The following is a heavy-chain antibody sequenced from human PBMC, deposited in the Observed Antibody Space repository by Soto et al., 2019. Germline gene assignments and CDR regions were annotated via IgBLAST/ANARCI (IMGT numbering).Heavy chain of an antibody. CDR2: IYYSGST. CDR3: ARLGHYDSTGYHFDY. Sequence: SETLSLTCAVYGGSFSGYYWSWIRQPPGKGLEWIGNIYYSGSTNYNPSLKSRVTISVDTSKNQFSLKLSSVTAADTAVYYCARLGHYDSTGYHFDYWGQGTPVTVSS. V-gene: IGHV4-59*08. D-gene: IGHD3-22*01. J-gene: IGHJ4*02. CDR1: GGSFSGYY.